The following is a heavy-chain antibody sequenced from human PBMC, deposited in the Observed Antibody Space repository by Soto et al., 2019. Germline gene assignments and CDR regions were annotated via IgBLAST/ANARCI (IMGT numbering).Heavy chain of an antibody. CDR3: ARDYCSGGSCYSDY. CDR2: IYSGDNT. D-gene: IGHD2-15*01. Sequence: GGSLRLSCAASGITFTSNYMSWVRQAPGKGLEWVSAIYSGDNTYYADSVKGRFTISRHTSKNTLYLQMNSLRAEDTAVYYCARDYCSGGSCYSDYWGQGTLVTVSS. J-gene: IGHJ4*02. CDR1: GITFTSNY. V-gene: IGHV3-53*04.